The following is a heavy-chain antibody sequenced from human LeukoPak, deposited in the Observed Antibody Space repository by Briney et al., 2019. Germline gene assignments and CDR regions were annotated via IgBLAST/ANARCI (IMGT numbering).Heavy chain of an antibody. D-gene: IGHD6-19*01. V-gene: IGHV4-59*01. CDR1: GGSISSYY. CDR3: ARGPLYSSGWPYYFDY. J-gene: IGHJ4*02. CDR2: IYDSGST. Sequence: WETLPLTCTVSGGSISSYYWSWIRQPPGKGLEWIGYIYDSGSTKCNPSLKCRVTISVDTSKKQFSLKLSSVTAADTAVYYCARGPLYSSGWPYYFDYWGQGVLLAVSS.